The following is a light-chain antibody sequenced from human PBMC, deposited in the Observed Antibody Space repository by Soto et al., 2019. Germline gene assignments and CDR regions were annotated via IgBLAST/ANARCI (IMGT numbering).Light chain of an antibody. CDR3: QQYNIWRSIS. Sequence: EIVITQCPATLSVSPGERATLSCRASQSISNKLAWYQHKPGQAPRLLIYDTSIRVAGIPARFTGSGSGTDLTLTISSLQSEDFAVYYCQQYNIWRSISFGQGTRLEIK. V-gene: IGKV3-15*01. CDR2: DTS. CDR1: QSISNK. J-gene: IGKJ5*01.